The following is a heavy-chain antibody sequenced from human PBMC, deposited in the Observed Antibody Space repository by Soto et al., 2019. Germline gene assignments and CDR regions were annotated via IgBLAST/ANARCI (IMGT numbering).Heavy chain of an antibody. V-gene: IGHV4-34*01. D-gene: IGHD2-15*01. CDR2: INHSGST. CDR1: GGSFSGYY. Sequence: SETLSLTCAVYGGSFSGYYWSWIRQPPGKRLEWIGEINHSGSTNYNPSLKSRVTISVDTSKNQFSLKLSSVTAADTAVYYCARPITKTENKEYCSGGSCHRHHDAFDIWGQGTMVTVSS. J-gene: IGHJ3*02. CDR3: ARPITKTENKEYCSGGSCHRHHDAFDI.